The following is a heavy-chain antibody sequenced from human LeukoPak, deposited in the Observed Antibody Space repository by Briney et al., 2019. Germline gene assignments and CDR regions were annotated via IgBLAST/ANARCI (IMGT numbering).Heavy chain of an antibody. Sequence: SETLSLTCTVSGGSISSYYWSWIRQPPGKGLEWIGYIYYSGSTNYNPSLKSRVTISVGTSKNQFSLKLSSVTAADTAVYYCARDHDYGDYFDYWGQGTLVTVSS. CDR3: ARDHDYGDYFDY. D-gene: IGHD4-17*01. CDR2: IYYSGST. CDR1: GGSISSYY. V-gene: IGHV4-59*01. J-gene: IGHJ4*02.